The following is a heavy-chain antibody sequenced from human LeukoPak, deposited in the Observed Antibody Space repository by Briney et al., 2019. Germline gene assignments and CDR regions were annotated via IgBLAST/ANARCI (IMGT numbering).Heavy chain of an antibody. CDR2: PGDSDT. V-gene: IGHV5-51*01. Sequence: PGDSDTRYSLSFQGQVTISADKSISTAYLQWSSLKASDTAMYYCASDSSGYYLGYYYGMDVWGQGTTVTVSS. J-gene: IGHJ6*02. D-gene: IGHD3-22*01. CDR3: ASDSSGYYLGYYYGMDV.